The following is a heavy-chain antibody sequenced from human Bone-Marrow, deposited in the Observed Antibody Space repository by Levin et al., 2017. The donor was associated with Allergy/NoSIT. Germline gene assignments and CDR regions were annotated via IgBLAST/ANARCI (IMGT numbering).Heavy chain of an antibody. CDR3: ARSRSSYTGSFEY. CDR1: GFSLTSYF. V-gene: IGHV1-46*01. CDR2: INPSTGTT. J-gene: IGHJ4*02. Sequence: AASVKVSCKASGFSLTSYFMNWVRQAPGQGLEWMGIINPSTGTTTYAQRFQGRVTMTRDTSTGTVYMELSSLRFDDTAVYYCARSRSSYTGSFEYWGQGILVTVSS. D-gene: IGHD4-11*01.